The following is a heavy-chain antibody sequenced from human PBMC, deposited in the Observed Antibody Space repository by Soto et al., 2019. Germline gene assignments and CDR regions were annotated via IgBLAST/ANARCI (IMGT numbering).Heavy chain of an antibody. Sequence: SETLSLTYTGSGGTIISTTYTWGRLRQPQGKGLEWIGTISYSGATYYSPSLEGRVSVSVDTSKNQFSLKRTSVTAADAAVYYFARCLFGCRILFSPWGQGSLVPGSS. D-gene: IGHD3-10*02. J-gene: IGHJ5*01. CDR3: ARCLFGCRILFSP. V-gene: IGHV4-39*01. CDR2: ISYSGAT. CDR1: GGTIISTTYT.